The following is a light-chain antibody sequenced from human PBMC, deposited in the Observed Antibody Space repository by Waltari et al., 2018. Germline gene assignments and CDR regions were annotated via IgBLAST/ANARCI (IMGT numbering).Light chain of an antibody. CDR2: STN. J-gene: IGLJ2*01. CDR3: VLDMGGGIL. Sequence: QTVVTQEPSFSVSPGGTVTLTCGLTSGSVYSSYYPSWYQQTPGQAPRPLIYSTNTRSSGVPDRFSGSIRGNKAALTITGAQADDESDYYCVLDMGGGILVGGGTKLTVL. CDR1: SGSVYSSYY. V-gene: IGLV8-61*01.